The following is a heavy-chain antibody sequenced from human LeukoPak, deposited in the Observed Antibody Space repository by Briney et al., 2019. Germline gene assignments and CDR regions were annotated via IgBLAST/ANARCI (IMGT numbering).Heavy chain of an antibody. V-gene: IGHV4-39*01. CDR2: IYYSGST. D-gene: IGHD3-3*01. CDR3: ASPSNYDFWSGYLNYYYYGMDV. CDR1: GGSISSSSYY. Sequence: SETLSLTCTVSGGSISSSSYYWGWIRQPPGKGLEWLGSIYYSGSTYYNPSLKSRVTISVDTSKNQFSLKLSSVTAADTAVYYCASPSNYDFWSGYLNYYYYGMDVWGQGTTVTVSS. J-gene: IGHJ6*02.